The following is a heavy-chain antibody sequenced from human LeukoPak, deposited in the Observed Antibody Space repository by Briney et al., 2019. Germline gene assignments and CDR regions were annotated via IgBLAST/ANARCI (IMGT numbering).Heavy chain of an antibody. CDR2: IYYTGTT. D-gene: IGHD3-10*01. CDR1: AGSVSNGNYY. V-gene: IGHV4-61*01. Sequence: SETLSLTCTVSAGSVSNGNYYWSWLRQPPGKALEWIGYIYYTGTTYYIPSLEGRVTISVDTSKNQFSVKLNSVTAADTAVYYCARSQNYYGSGDYWGQGTLVTVSS. J-gene: IGHJ4*02. CDR3: ARSQNYYGSGDY.